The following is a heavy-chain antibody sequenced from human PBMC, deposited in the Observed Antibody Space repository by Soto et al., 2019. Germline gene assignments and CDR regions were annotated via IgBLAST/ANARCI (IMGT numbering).Heavy chain of an antibody. CDR3: VKGNWAYTYTNCFDP. CDR1: GFTFRSYA. CDR2: LSGDGRST. V-gene: IGHV3-64D*06. Sequence: GGSLRLSCSASGFTFRSYAIHWVRQAPGKGLEYVSALSGDGRSTYYADSVKGRFTVFRDNSKNTLFLQMSSMRVEDTAVYYCVKGNWAYTYTNCFDPWRQGTLVTVSS. D-gene: IGHD5-18*01. J-gene: IGHJ5*02.